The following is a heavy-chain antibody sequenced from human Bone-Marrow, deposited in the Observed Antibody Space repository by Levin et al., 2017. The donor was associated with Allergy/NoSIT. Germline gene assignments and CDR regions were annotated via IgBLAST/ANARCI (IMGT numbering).Heavy chain of an antibody. CDR2: ISISGNTI. D-gene: IGHD5-24*01. CDR1: GFTLSDYY. Sequence: GESLKISCAASGFTLSDYYISWIRQAPGKGLEWVSYISISGNTIHYADSVKGRFTISRDNAKDLLYLQMDSLRAEDTAVYFCARVRDGYNNKNYFDYWGQGTLVTVSS. V-gene: IGHV3-11*01. CDR3: ARVRDGYNNKNYFDY. J-gene: IGHJ4*01.